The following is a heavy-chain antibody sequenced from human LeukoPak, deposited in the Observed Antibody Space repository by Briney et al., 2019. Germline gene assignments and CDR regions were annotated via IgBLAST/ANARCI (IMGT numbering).Heavy chain of an antibody. V-gene: IGHV4-4*07. Sequence: SETLSLTCTVSGGSISSYYWSWIRQPAGKGLEWIGRIYTSGSTNYNPSLKSRVTMSVHTSKNQFSLKLSSVTAADTAVYYCARDVRFGEDGGNWFDPWGQGTLVTVSS. CDR3: ARDVRFGEDGGNWFDP. J-gene: IGHJ5*02. D-gene: IGHD3-10*01. CDR1: GGSISSYY. CDR2: IYTSGST.